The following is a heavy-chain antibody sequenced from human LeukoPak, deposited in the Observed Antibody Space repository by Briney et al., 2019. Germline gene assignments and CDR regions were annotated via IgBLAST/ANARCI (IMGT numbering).Heavy chain of an antibody. CDR1: GFTVSSNY. D-gene: IGHD6-13*01. Sequence: GGSLRLSCAASGFTVSSNYMSWVRQAPGKGLEWVSVIYSGDNTFYADSVKGRFTISRDNSKNTLYLQMNSLRAEDTAVYYCARQIPAVGSSWPPGFDYWGQGTLVTVSS. J-gene: IGHJ4*02. CDR2: IYSGDNT. V-gene: IGHV3-53*01. CDR3: ARQIPAVGSSWPPGFDY.